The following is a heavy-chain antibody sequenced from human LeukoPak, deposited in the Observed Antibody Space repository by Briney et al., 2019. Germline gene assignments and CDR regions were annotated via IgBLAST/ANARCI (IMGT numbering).Heavy chain of an antibody. Sequence: SETLSLTCTVSGGSINSYYWSWIRQPPGKGLEWIGYIYYSGSTNYNPSLKSRVTISVDTSKNQFSLKLSSVTAADTAVYYCARDPKAGYLGYWGQGTLVTVSS. CDR3: ARDPKAGYLGY. D-gene: IGHD3-22*01. J-gene: IGHJ4*02. CDR2: IYYSGST. CDR1: GGSINSYY. V-gene: IGHV4-59*12.